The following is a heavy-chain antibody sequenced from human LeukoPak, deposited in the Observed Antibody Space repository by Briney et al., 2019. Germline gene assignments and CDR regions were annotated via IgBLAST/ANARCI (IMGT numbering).Heavy chain of an antibody. Sequence: SETLSLTCTVSGDSINSGGYFWSWIRQHPGKGLEWIGYIYYSGSTYYNPSLKSRVTISVDTSKNQFSLKLSSVTAADTAVYYCARVGFHSGSSDWGQGTLVTVSS. J-gene: IGHJ4*02. D-gene: IGHD1-26*01. V-gene: IGHV4-31*03. CDR3: ARVGFHSGSSD. CDR1: GDSINSGGYF. CDR2: IYYSGST.